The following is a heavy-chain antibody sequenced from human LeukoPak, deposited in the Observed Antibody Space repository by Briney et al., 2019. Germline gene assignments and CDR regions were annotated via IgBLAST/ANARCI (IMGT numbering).Heavy chain of an antibody. CDR2: ISYSGSA. V-gene: IGHV4-59*12. J-gene: IGHJ4*02. Sequence: SETLSLTCTVPGGSISSYYWSWIRQPPGQGLEWVGHISYSGSANYHPSLKSRLTISLDTSKRQFSLNLHSATVADTALYYCARDYGGGWYQIDYWGQGTLVTVSS. CDR1: GGSISSYY. D-gene: IGHD6-13*01. CDR3: ARDYGGGWYQIDY.